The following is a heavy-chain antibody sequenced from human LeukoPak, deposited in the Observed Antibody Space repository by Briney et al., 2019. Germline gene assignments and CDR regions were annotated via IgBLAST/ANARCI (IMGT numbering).Heavy chain of an antibody. V-gene: IGHV3-21*01. CDR2: ISSSSSYI. CDR1: GFSFSSYW. D-gene: IGHD3-9*01. J-gene: IGHJ3*02. CDR3: ARDISHDDAFDI. Sequence: GGSLRLSCAASGFSFSSYWMHWVRQAPGKGLVWVSSISSSSSYIYYADSVKGRFTISRDNAKNSLYLQMNSLRAEDTAVYYCARDISHDDAFDIWGQGTMVTVSS.